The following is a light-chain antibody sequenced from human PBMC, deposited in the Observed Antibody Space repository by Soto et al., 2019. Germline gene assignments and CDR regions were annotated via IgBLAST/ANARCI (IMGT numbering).Light chain of an antibody. CDR3: LQDINYPWT. V-gene: IGKV1-6*01. J-gene: IGKJ1*01. Sequence: IQMTQSPSSLSASVGDRVTITCRASQSISSYLNWYQQKPGKPPKVLIYGASNLQSGVPPRFSGSGSGTDFTLAISSLQPEDSATYYCLQDINYPWTFGQGTKVDIK. CDR2: GAS. CDR1: QSISSY.